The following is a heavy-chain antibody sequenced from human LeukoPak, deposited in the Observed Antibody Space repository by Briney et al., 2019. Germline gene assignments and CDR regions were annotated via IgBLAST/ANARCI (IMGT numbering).Heavy chain of an antibody. CDR3: TKLAVASADS. Sequence: PGGSPRLSCAASGFSFSSYEMNWVRQAPGKGLEWVSNISPSGSTKYYADSVKGRFTVSRDNAKNSLYLQMNSLRAGDTGVYYCTKLAVASADSWGQGALVTVSS. CDR1: GFSFSSYE. J-gene: IGHJ4*02. CDR2: ISPSGSTK. V-gene: IGHV3-48*03. D-gene: IGHD6-19*01.